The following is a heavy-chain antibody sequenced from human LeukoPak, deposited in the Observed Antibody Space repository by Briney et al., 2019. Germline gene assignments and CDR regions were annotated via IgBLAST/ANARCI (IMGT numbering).Heavy chain of an antibody. Sequence: ASVKVSCKTSGGTFSSYAINWVRQAPGQGLEWMGWFIYIYGSAVYAEKFQGRVTITTDESSSTVYMELSSLRSEDTAVYYCASSAHYYDSNGPADYWGQGTRVTVSS. CDR2: FIYIYGSA. V-gene: IGHV1-69*05. CDR3: ASSAHYYDSNGPADY. J-gene: IGHJ4*02. CDR1: GGTFSSYA. D-gene: IGHD3-22*01.